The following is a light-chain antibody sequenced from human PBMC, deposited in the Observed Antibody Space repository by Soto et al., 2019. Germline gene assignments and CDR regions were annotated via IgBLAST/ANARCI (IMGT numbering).Light chain of an antibody. J-gene: IGKJ1*01. CDR1: QNLLYSPNNKNY. CDR3: QQYYSTPWT. V-gene: IGKV4-1*01. CDR2: WAS. Sequence: DIVMTQSPDSLAVSLGERATINCKSSQNLLYSPNNKNYLAWYQQKPGQPPNLLIYWASTRESGVPDRFSGSGSGTDFTLTISSLQAEDVAVYYCQQYYSTPWTFGQGTKVEIK.